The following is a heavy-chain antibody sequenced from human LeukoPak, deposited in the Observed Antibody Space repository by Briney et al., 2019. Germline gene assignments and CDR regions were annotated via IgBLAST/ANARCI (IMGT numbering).Heavy chain of an antibody. Sequence: GRSLRLSCTTSGFTFGDYAMSWVRQAPGKGLEWVSAISGSGGSTYYADSVKGRFTISRDNSKNTLYLQMNSLRAEDTAVYYCAKPQTYYDSSLGYWGQGTLVTVSS. D-gene: IGHD3-22*01. CDR2: ISGSGGST. V-gene: IGHV3-23*01. CDR3: AKPQTYYDSSLGY. CDR1: GFTFGDYA. J-gene: IGHJ4*02.